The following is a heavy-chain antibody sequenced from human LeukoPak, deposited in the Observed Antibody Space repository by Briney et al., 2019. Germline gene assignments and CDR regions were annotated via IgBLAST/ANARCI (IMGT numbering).Heavy chain of an antibody. Sequence: GGSLRLSCAASGFTFSSYWMSWVRQAPGKGLEWVANIKQDGSEKYYVDSVKGRFPISRDNAKNSLYLQMNSLRAEDTAVYYCARTRYCSSTSCLDNFDYWGQGTLVTVSS. CDR1: GFTFSSYW. CDR3: ARTRYCSSTSCLDNFDY. V-gene: IGHV3-7*01. CDR2: IKQDGSEK. D-gene: IGHD2-2*01. J-gene: IGHJ4*02.